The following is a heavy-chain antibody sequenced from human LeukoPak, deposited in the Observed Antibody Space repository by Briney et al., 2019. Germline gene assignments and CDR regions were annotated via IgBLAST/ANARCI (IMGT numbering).Heavy chain of an antibody. CDR1: GFTFGSYA. D-gene: IGHD2-15*01. CDR3: AKTTTGYSSGRYPAWPIDY. J-gene: IGHJ4*02. V-gene: IGHV3-23*01. Sequence: GGSLRLSCSASGFTFGSYAMYWVRPAPGKGLEWVSGIFCSGGSAHYADSVKGRFTISRDNSKNTVYLQMDSLRVEDTAIYYCAKTTTGYSSGRYPAWPIDYWGQGTLVTVSS. CDR2: IFCSGGSA.